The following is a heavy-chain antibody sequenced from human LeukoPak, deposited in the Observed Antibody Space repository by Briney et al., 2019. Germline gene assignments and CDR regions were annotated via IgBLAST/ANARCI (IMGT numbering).Heavy chain of an antibody. CDR1: GGSINSSSYY. CDR3: AKQSPIDTLKVKVTYPNFDH. Sequence: SETLSLTCSVSGGSINSSSYYWGWIRQPPGKGLEWIGSIYYSGNTYYNPSLKSRVTISVDTSKNQFSLKLRSVTATDTAVYYCAKQSPIDTLKVKVTYPNFDHWGQGNPVTVSS. D-gene: IGHD1-26*01. CDR2: IYYSGNT. V-gene: IGHV4-39*01. J-gene: IGHJ4*02.